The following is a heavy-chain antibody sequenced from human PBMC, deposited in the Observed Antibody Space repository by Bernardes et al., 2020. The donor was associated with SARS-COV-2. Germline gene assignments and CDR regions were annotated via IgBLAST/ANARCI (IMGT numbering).Heavy chain of an antibody. CDR1: GYTFTDYY. CDR3: ARDPSLSIAAHPDY. CDR2: INPNSGGT. V-gene: IGHV1-2*02. D-gene: IGHD6-6*01. Sequence: ASVKVSCKASGYTFTDYYMHWVRQAPGQGLEWMGWINPNSGGTNYAQKFQGRVTMTRDTSISTAYMELSRLRSDDTAVYYCARDPSLSIAAHPDYWGQGTLVTGSS. J-gene: IGHJ4*02.